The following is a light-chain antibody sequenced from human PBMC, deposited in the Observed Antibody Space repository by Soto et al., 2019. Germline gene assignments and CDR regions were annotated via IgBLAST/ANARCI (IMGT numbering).Light chain of an antibody. V-gene: IGKV1-39*01. CDR1: QSISVH. CDR2: AAS. Sequence: DIQMTQSPSSLSASVGDTVTITCRASQSISVHLNWYQQKPGKVPKLLIYAASNLQSGVPSSFSGSGSETDLALTISSLQPEDFAPYYCQQSYITPYTFGQGTKLQIK. CDR3: QQSYITPYT. J-gene: IGKJ2*01.